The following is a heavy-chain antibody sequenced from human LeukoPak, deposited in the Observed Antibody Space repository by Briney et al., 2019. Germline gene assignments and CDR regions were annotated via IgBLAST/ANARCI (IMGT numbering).Heavy chain of an antibody. J-gene: IGHJ3*01. CDR2: IYYSGST. CDR3: AKFRSDSRDAFDL. D-gene: IGHD3-22*01. V-gene: IGHV4-59*01. CDR1: GGSISSYY. Sequence: PSETLSLTCTVSGGSISSYYWSWIRQPPGKGLEWIGYIYYSGSTNYNPSLKSRVTISVDTSKNQFSLKLSSVTAADTAVYYCAKFRSDSRDAFDLWGQGTLVTVSS.